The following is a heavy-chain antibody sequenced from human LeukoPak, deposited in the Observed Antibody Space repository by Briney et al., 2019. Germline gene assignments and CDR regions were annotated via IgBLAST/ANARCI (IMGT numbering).Heavy chain of an antibody. CDR1: GGSISSYF. Sequence: PSETLSLTCTVSGGSISSYFWSWIRQPPGKGLEWIGYIYYSWSTNYNPSLKSRLTISVDTSKNQFSLKLNSVTVADTAVSYCARHADTALVNRHFDYRGQGTLVTVSS. D-gene: IGHD5-18*01. V-gene: IGHV4-59*08. CDR2: IYYSWST. CDR3: ARHADTALVNRHFDY. J-gene: IGHJ4*02.